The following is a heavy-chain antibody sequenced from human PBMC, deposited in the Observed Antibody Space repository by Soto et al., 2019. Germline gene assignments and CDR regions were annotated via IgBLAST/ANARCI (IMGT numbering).Heavy chain of an antibody. CDR2: IWYDGSNK. CDR1: GFTFSSSG. J-gene: IGHJ4*02. D-gene: IGHD3-3*01. V-gene: IGHV3-33*01. CDR3: ARDFFPRFLEVGPFDY. Sequence: PVWSLGLSCASSGFTFSSSGMHWVRHAPGKGLEWVAVIWYDGSNKYYADSVKGRFTISRDNSKNTLYLQMNSLRAEDTAVYYCARDFFPRFLEVGPFDYWGQGTLVTVSS.